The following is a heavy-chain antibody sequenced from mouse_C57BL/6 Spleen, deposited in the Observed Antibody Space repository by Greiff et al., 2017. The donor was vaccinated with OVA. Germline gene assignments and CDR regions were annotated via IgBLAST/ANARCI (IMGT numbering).Heavy chain of an antibody. D-gene: IGHD2-5*01. Sequence: QVQLQQPGAELVMPGASVKLSCKASGYTFTSYWMHWVKQRPGQGLEWIGEIDPSDSSTNYNQKFKGKSTLTVDKSSSTAYMLLSSLTSEDAEVYYYARVEGYYSNYYAMDYWGQGTSVTVSS. J-gene: IGHJ4*01. V-gene: IGHV1-69*01. CDR2: IDPSDSST. CDR3: ARVEGYYSNYYAMDY. CDR1: GYTFTSYW.